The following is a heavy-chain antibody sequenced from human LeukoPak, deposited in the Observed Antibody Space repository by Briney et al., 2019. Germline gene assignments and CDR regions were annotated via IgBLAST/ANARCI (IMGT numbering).Heavy chain of an antibody. CDR1: GFSVSNYY. CDR2: VRDSGET. CDR3: ARDRAVTQDWVEFDP. Sequence: GGSLRLSCAGSGFSVSNYYMSWVRQAPGKGLEWVSLVRDSGETFYADSVKGRFTISRDNSKNTMYLQMNRLRVEDTAVYFCARDRAVTQDWVEFDPWGQGTLVTVSS. D-gene: IGHD4-17*01. J-gene: IGHJ5*02. V-gene: IGHV3-66*03.